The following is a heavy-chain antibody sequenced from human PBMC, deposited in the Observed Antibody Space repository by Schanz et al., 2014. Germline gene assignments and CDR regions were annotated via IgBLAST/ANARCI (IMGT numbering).Heavy chain of an antibody. D-gene: IGHD5-12*01. V-gene: IGHV3-33*01. CDR3: ARDFHGYGPHLDY. Sequence: VQLVESGGGVVQPGRSLRLSCVASGFTFSSYDVFWVRQAPGKGLEWVAILWHDGSKKYYADSVKGRFTVSRDNSKNTLYLQLSSLKAEDTAVYYCARDFHGYGPHLDYWGQGSLVTVSS. CDR1: GFTFSSYD. CDR2: LWHDGSKK. J-gene: IGHJ4*02.